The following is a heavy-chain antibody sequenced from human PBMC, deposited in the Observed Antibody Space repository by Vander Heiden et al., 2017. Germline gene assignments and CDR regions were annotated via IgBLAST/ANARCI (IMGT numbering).Heavy chain of an antibody. J-gene: IGHJ4*02. D-gene: IGHD6-6*01. V-gene: IGHV6-1*01. CDR1: GDRVSSNSAA. CDR2: TYYRSKWYN. CDR3: AREVSIAARSEGQYFDY. Sequence: QVQLQQSGPGLVKPSQTLSLTCAISGDRVSSNSAAWNWIRQSPSRGLEWLGRTYYRSKWYNDYAVSVKSRITINPDTSKNQFSLQLNSVTPEDTAVYYCAREVSIAARSEGQYFDYWGQGTLVTVSS.